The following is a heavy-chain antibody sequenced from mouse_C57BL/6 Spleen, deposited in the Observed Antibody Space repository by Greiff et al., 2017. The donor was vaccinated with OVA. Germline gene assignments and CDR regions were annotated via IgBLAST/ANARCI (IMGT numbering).Heavy chain of an antibody. CDR2: INPSNGGT. CDR3: AAEGGYDGIAY. CDR1: GYTFTSYW. V-gene: IGHV1-53*01. J-gene: IGHJ3*01. Sequence: QVQLQQPGTELVKPGASVKLSCKASGYTFTSYWMHWVKQRPGQGLEWIGNINPSNGGTNYNEKFKSRVTLSVDNSSSTAYMQLSSLTSEASAVYECAAEGGYDGIAYWGQGTLVTVSA. D-gene: IGHD2-2*01.